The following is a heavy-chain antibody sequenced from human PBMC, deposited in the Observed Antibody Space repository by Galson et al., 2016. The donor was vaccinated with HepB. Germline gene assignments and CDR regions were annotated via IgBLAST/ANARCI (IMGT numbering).Heavy chain of an antibody. V-gene: IGHV7-4-1*02. Sequence: SVKVSCKASGYSFTTYPINWVRQAPGQGLEWMGWINTDTGSPAYAQGFTGRYVFSLDSSVSTAYLQISNLKTEDTAVYFCASGSGSSLAFWGQGSLVTVSS. CDR1: GYSFTTYP. CDR3: ASGSGSSLAF. J-gene: IGHJ4*02. D-gene: IGHD3-10*01. CDR2: INTDTGSP.